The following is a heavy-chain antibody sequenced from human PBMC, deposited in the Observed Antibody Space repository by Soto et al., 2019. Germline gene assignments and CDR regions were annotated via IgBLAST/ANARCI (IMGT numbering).Heavy chain of an antibody. V-gene: IGHV4-61*01. CDR3: ARVDDGDYSSLDY. Sequence: QVQLQESGPGLVKPSETLSLTCTVSGGSVSSGTYYGSWTRQPPGKGLEWIGYIYYSGRTNYNPSLKSRVTISVDTSKNQFSLKLSSVTAADTAVYYCARVDDGDYSSLDYWGQGTLVAVSS. CDR2: IYYSGRT. CDR1: GGSVSSGTYY. D-gene: IGHD4-17*01. J-gene: IGHJ4*02.